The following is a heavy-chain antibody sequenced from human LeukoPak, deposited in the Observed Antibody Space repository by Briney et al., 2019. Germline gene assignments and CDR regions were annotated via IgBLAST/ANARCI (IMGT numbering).Heavy chain of an antibody. CDR1: GFTFSSYW. D-gene: IGHD3-22*01. CDR2: ISGSGGST. CDR3: AKGGYYDSSGYYPFDY. J-gene: IGHJ4*02. Sequence: GGSLRLSCAASGFTFSSYWMSWVRQAPGKGLEWVSAISGSGGSTYYADSVKGRFTISRDNSKNTLYLQMNSLRAEDTAVYYCAKGGYYDSSGYYPFDYWGQGTLVTVSS. V-gene: IGHV3-23*01.